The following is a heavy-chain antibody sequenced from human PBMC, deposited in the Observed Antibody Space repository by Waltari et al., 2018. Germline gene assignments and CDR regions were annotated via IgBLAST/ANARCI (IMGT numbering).Heavy chain of an antibody. Sequence: QVQLQESGPGLVKPSQTLSLTCTVSGGSISSGGYYWSWIRQHPGKGLEWIGYIYYSGSTYYNPSLKSLVTISVDTSKNQFSLKLSSVTAADTAVYYCVRADSPGYYFDYWGQGTLVTVSS. V-gene: IGHV4-31*01. D-gene: IGHD3-3*01. CDR3: VRADSPGYYFDY. CDR1: GGSISSGGYY. CDR2: IYYSGST. J-gene: IGHJ4*02.